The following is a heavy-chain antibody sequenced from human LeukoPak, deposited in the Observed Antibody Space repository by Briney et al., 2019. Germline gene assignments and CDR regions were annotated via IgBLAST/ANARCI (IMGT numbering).Heavy chain of an antibody. V-gene: IGHV3-23*01. Sequence: GGSLRLSCAASGFIFRSSSMSWVRQAPGKGLEWASSISAIGDITHYAESVQGRFTISRDNSRNTLYVQMNSLSVDDTAVYYCAKVKSSLRVVGAWGQGTLVTVSS. CDR2: ISAIGDIT. J-gene: IGHJ5*02. CDR3: AKVKSSLRVVGA. CDR1: GFIFRSSS. D-gene: IGHD3-22*01.